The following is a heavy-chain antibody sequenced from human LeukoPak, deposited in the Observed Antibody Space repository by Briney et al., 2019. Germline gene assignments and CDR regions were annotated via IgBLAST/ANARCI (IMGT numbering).Heavy chain of an antibody. CDR3: ARRPRITMVRGNYYYMDV. CDR2: ISAYNGNT. D-gene: IGHD3-10*01. Sequence: GASVKVSCKASGYTFTSYGISWVRQAPGQGLEWMGWISAYNGNTNYAQKLQGRVTMTTDTSTSTAYMELRSLRSDDTAVYYCARRPRITMVRGNYYYMDVWGKGTTVTISS. V-gene: IGHV1-18*01. J-gene: IGHJ6*03. CDR1: GYTFTSYG.